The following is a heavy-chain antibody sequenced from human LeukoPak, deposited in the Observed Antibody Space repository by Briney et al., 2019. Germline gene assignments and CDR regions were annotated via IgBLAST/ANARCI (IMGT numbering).Heavy chain of an antibody. CDR1: GYSFTSYW. CDR2: IYPSDSDT. J-gene: IGHJ5*02. V-gene: IGHV5-51*01. CDR3: ARLTYTPSGFDP. D-gene: IGHD5-18*01. Sequence: GESLKISCKGSGYSFTSYWIGWVRQMPGKGLEWMGIIYPSDSDTRYNPSFEGQVTMSADKSISTAYLQWSSLEASDTAMYYCARLTYTPSGFDPWGQGTLVTVSS.